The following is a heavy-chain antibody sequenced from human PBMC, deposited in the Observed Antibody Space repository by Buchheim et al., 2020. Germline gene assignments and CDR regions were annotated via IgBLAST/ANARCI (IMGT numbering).Heavy chain of an antibody. CDR3: ARVTRDTATPVFHWVGAFDI. CDR2: IYYSGST. V-gene: IGHV4-59*01. CDR1: GGSISSYY. Sequence: QVQLQESGPGLVKPSETLSLTCTVSGGSISSYYWSWIRQPPGKGLEWIGYIYYSGSTNYNPSLKSRVTISVDTVKNQLSLKLSSVTAADTAVYYCARVTRDTATPVFHWVGAFDIWGQGT. D-gene: IGHD5-18*01. J-gene: IGHJ3*02.